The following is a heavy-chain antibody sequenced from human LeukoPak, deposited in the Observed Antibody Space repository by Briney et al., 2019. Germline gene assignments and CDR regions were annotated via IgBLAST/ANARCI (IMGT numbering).Heavy chain of an antibody. CDR3: ARQYTY. CDR1: GGSINSGSYY. V-gene: IGHV4-39*01. D-gene: IGHD2-2*02. J-gene: IGHJ4*02. CDR2: ISYSGTT. Sequence: SETLSLTCTVSGGSINSGSYYWDWIRQPPGKGLEWIGSISYSGTTDYNPSLRSRVTISEDTSKNQFSLKLTSVTDADTAVYFCARQYTYWGQGILVTVSS.